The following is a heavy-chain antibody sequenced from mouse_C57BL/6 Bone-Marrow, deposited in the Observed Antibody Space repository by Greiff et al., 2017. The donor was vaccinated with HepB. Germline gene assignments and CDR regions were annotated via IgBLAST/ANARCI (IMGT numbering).Heavy chain of an antibody. CDR1: GYTFTSYW. V-gene: IGHV1-69*01. CDR3: ARSAITRFAY. CDR2: IDPSDSYT. D-gene: IGHD2-4*01. Sequence: QVQLQQPGAELVMPGASVKLSCKASGYTFTSYWMLWVKQRPGQGLEWIGEIDPSDSYTNYNQKFKGKSTLTVDKSSSTAYMQLSSLTSEDSAVYYCARSAITRFAYWGQGTRVTVSA. J-gene: IGHJ3*01.